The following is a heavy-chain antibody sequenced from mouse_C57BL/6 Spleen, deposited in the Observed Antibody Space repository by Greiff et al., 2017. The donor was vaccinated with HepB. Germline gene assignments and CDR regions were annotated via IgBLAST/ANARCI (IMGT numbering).Heavy chain of an antibody. D-gene: IGHD1-1*01. CDR3: ARVPYGSPLMDY. J-gene: IGHJ4*01. V-gene: IGHV1-42*01. CDR2: INPSTGGT. Sequence: EVQLQQSGPELVKPGASVKISCKASGYSFTGYYMNWVKQSPEKSLEWIGEINPSTGGTTYNQKFKAKATLTVDKSSSTAYMQLKSLTSEDSAVYYCARVPYGSPLMDYWGQGTSVTVSS. CDR1: GYSFTGYY.